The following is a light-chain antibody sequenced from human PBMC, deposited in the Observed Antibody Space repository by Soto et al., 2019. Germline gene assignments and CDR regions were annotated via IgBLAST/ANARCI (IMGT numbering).Light chain of an antibody. J-gene: IGLJ2*01. CDR1: SSDIGAYNY. CDR2: DVS. V-gene: IGLV2-11*01. CDR3: CSDAGSYTWL. Sequence: QSALTQPRSVSGSPGQSVTISCTGTSSDIGAYNYVSWFQQHPGKAPKLMMSDVSKRPSGVPDLFSGYKSGTTASLTISGLQGEDEADYYCCSDAGSYTWLFGGGTKLTVL.